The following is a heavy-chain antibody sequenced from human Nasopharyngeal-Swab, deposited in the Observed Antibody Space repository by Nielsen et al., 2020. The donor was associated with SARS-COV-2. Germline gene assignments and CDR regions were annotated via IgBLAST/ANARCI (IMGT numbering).Heavy chain of an antibody. CDR2: VNPNSGGT. D-gene: IGHD4-17*01. Sequence: WVRQAPGQGLEWMGRVNPNSGGTNYAQKFQGRVTVTRDASISAAYMELSRLRSDDAAVYHCARGGTAVTEYYYYYYFDVWGKGTTVTVSS. J-gene: IGHJ6*03. CDR3: ARGGTAVTEYYYYYYFDV. V-gene: IGHV1-2*06.